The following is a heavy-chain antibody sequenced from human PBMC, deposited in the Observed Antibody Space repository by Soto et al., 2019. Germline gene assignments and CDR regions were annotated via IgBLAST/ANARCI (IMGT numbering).Heavy chain of an antibody. CDR2: IYYSGNA. D-gene: IGHD6-13*01. CDR1: GGSISSRSYY. V-gene: IGHV4-39*01. CDR3: ARHKDTSSRYLLPDF. Sequence: QLQLQESGPGLVKPSETLSLTCTVSGGSISSRSYYWGWIRQPPGKGLEWIGSIYYSGNAYYNPSLKSRVAVSVDTSKNQFHLKVTSVTATDTAVYYCARHKDTSSRYLLPDFWGQGTLVTVSS. J-gene: IGHJ4*02.